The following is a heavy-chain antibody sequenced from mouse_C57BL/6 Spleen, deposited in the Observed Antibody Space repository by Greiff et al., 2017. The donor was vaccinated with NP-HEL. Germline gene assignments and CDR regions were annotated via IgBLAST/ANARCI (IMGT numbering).Heavy chain of an antibody. CDR3: ARGGTGNYAMDY. V-gene: IGHV1-69*01. CDR1: GYTFTSYW. D-gene: IGHD4-1*01. CDR2: IDPSDSYT. Sequence: QVQLQQPGAELVMPGASVKLSCKASGYTFTSYWMHWVKQRPGKGLEWIGEIDPSDSYTNYNQKFKGKSTLTVDKSSSTAYMQLSSLTSEDSAVYYCARGGTGNYAMDYWGQGTSVTVSS. J-gene: IGHJ4*01.